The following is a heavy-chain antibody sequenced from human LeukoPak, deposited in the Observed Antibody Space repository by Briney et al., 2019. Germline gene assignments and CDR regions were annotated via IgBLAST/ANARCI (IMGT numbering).Heavy chain of an antibody. CDR3: ASNSRFGELADGMDV. J-gene: IGHJ6*04. V-gene: IGHV1-18*04. D-gene: IGHD3-10*01. Sequence: ASVKVSCKASGYTFTSYGISWVRQAPGQGLEWMGWISAYNGNTNYAQKLQGRVTMTTDTSTSTAYMELRSLRSDDTAVYYWASNSRFGELADGMDVWGKGTTVTVSS. CDR1: GYTFTSYG. CDR2: ISAYNGNT.